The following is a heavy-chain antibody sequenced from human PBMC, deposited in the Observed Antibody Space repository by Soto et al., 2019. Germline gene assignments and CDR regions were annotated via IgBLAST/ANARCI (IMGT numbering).Heavy chain of an antibody. D-gene: IGHD3-22*01. CDR3: AHSLYHYGTSGHYTYWYFYL. Sequence: QITLKESGPTLVKPTQTLTLTCTFSGFSLETSGMGMSWIRQPPGKALEWLALIYWDDDKRYSPSLKNRLTTNKDTSKTLVVLTLTNVEAVDTATYYCAHSLYHYGTSGHYTYWYFYLWGRGTLVTVSS. V-gene: IGHV2-5*02. CDR2: IYWDDDK. J-gene: IGHJ2*01. CDR1: GFSLETSGMG.